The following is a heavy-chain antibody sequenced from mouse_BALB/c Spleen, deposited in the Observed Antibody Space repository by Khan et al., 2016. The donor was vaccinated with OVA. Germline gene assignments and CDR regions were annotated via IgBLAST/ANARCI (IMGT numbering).Heavy chain of an antibody. CDR2: ISSTGST. CDR3: ARALYYSDGDALDY. Sequence: EVQLQESGPGLVKPSQSLSLTCTVTGYSITSDYAWNWIRQFPGNTLEWVGYISSTGSTSSNPSLKSRISITRDTSKNQFFLQLRSVTSEDTATYDCARALYYSDGDALDYWGRGTSVTVSS. J-gene: IGHJ4*01. D-gene: IGHD2-12*01. V-gene: IGHV3-2*02. CDR1: GYSITSDYA.